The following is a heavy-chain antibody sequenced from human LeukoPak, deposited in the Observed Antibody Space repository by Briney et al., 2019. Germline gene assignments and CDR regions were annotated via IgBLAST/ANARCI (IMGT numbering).Heavy chain of an antibody. CDR3: AREIVAGLGVSFDI. CDR1: GYTFTTYG. CDR2: IIPIFSTA. J-gene: IGHJ3*02. D-gene: IGHD6-19*01. Sequence: GASVKVSCKTSGYTFTTYGISWVRQAPGQGLEWMGGIIPIFSTADYAQKFQGRVTITADESTSTAYMELSSLRSEDTAVYYCAREIVAGLGVSFDIWGQGTMVTVSS. V-gene: IGHV1-69*13.